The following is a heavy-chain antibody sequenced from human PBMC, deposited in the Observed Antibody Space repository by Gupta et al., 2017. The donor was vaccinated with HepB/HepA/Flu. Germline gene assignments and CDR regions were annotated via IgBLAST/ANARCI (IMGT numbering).Heavy chain of an antibody. V-gene: IGHV3-48*03. Sequence: EVQLVESGGDLVQPGGSLRLSCPASGFSIPTYEFNWVRLAPGKGLEWISYINDVGTAKYYADSVKGRFAISRDNARNALYLEMNSLRAEDTAIYYCARKSRMENRYFYHGMEVWGQGATVIVSS. J-gene: IGHJ6*02. CDR3: ARKSRMENRYFYHGMEV. CDR2: INDVGTAK. CDR1: GFSIPTYE. D-gene: IGHD3-9*01.